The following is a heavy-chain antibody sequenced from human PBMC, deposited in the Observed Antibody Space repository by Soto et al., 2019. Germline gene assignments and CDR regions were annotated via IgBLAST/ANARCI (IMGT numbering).Heavy chain of an antibody. V-gene: IGHV4-34*01. CDR1: GGSFSGYY. Sequence: SETLSLTCAVYGGSFSGYYWSWIRQPPGKGLEWIGEINHSGSTNYNPSLKSRVTISVDTSKNQFSLKLSSVTAADTAVYYCTRRRITMVRGVIPYFDYWGQGTLVTVSS. D-gene: IGHD3-10*01. J-gene: IGHJ4*02. CDR3: TRRRITMVRGVIPYFDY. CDR2: INHSGST.